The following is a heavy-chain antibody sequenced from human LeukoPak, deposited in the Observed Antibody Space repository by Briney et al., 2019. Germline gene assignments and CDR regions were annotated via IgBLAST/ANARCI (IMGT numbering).Heavy chain of an antibody. D-gene: IGHD3-10*01. CDR3: ARSPSSYGSGSYDNWFDP. Sequence: ASVKVSCKASGYTSTSYDINWVRQATGQGLEWMGWMNPNSGNTGYAQKFQGRVTMTRNTSISTAYMGLSSLRSEDTAVYYCARSPSSYGSGSYDNWFDPWGQGTLVTVSS. CDR1: GYTSTSYD. CDR2: MNPNSGNT. V-gene: IGHV1-8*01. J-gene: IGHJ5*02.